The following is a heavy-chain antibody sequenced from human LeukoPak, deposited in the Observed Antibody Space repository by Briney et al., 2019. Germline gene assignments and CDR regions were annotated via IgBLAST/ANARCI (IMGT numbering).Heavy chain of an antibody. D-gene: IGHD3-22*01. V-gene: IGHV3-30*18. CDR3: AKDLENYYDSSGYVDY. CDR1: GFTFSSYG. J-gene: IGHJ4*02. Sequence: PGGSLRLSCAASGFTFSSYGMHWVRQAPGKGLEWVAAISDDGSNEYYADSVKGRFTISRDNSKNTVYLQMNSLRAEDTAVYYCAKDLENYYDSSGYVDYWGQGTLVTVSS. CDR2: ISDDGSNE.